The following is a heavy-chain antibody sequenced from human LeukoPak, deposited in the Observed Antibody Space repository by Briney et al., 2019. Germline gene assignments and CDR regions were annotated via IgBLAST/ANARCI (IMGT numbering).Heavy chain of an antibody. CDR1: GGTFSSYT. CDR3: ARGSVFGVVIITH. CDR2: IIPILGIA. Sequence: SVKVSCTASGGTFSSYTISWVRQAPGQGLEWMGRIIPILGIANYAQKFQGRVTITADKSTSTAYMELSSLRPEDTAVYYCARGSVFGVVIITHWGQGTLVTVSS. V-gene: IGHV1-69*02. J-gene: IGHJ4*02. D-gene: IGHD3-3*01.